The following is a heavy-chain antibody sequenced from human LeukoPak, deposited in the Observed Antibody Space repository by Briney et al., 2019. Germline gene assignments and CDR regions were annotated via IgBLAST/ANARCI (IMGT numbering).Heavy chain of an antibody. J-gene: IGHJ6*03. CDR1: GGSFSGYY. CDR3: ARDRPRLRGYTYGYYYYMDV. Sequence: SETLSLPCAVYGGSFSGYYWSWIRQPPGKGLEWIGEINHSGSTNYNPSLKSRVTISVDTSKNQFSLKLSSVTAADTAVYYCARDRPRLRGYTYGYYYYMDVWGKGTTVTVSS. D-gene: IGHD5-18*01. CDR2: INHSGST. V-gene: IGHV4-34*01.